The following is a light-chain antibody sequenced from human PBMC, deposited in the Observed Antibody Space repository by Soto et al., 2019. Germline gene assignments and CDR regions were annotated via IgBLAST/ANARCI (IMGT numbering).Light chain of an antibody. CDR2: GNT. J-gene: IGLJ1*01. V-gene: IGLV1-40*01. Sequence: QAVVTQPPSVSGAPGQRVTISCTGSSSNSGAGYDVQWYQQLPGTAPKLLMYGNTNRPSGVPDRFSGSKSGTSASLAITGLQAEDEADYYCQSYDSSLTALYVFGTGTKLTVL. CDR3: QSYDSSLTALYV. CDR1: SSNSGAGYD.